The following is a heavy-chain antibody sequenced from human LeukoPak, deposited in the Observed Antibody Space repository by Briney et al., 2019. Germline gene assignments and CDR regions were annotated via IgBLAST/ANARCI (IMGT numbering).Heavy chain of an antibody. CDR2: IAYSGGT. J-gene: IGHJ4*02. CDR3: ARQPHYDVLTGSVFPPDY. Sequence: PSETLSLTCTVSGDSITSYYWSWIRQPPGKGPEWIGHIAYSGGTNYNPSLKSRLTISVDRSKSQVSLKLSSVTPADTAVYYCARQPHYDVLTGSVFPPDYWGQGALVTVSS. D-gene: IGHD3-9*01. CDR1: GDSITSYY. V-gene: IGHV4-59*01.